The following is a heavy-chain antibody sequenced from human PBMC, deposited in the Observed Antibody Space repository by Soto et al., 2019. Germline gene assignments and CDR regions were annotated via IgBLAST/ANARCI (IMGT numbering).Heavy chain of an antibody. CDR1: GFSLSTSGVG. J-gene: IGHJ4*02. CDR2: IYWDDDK. CDR3: AHSREGYCSSSRCSTDFDY. V-gene: IGHV2-5*02. Sequence: QITLKESGPTLVKPTQTLTLTCTFSGFSLSTSGVGVGWIRQPPGKALEWLALIYWDDDKRYSPSLKSRLTITKDTTKNQVVLTVTNMDPVDTATYYCAHSREGYCSSSRCSTDFDYWGQVTLVTVSS. D-gene: IGHD2-15*01.